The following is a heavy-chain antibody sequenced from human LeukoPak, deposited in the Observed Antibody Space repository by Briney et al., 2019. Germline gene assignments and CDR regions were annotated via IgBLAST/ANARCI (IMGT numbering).Heavy chain of an antibody. CDR3: ARTTRVTPDGRAEYFED. D-gene: IGHD4-11*01. J-gene: IGHJ1*01. Sequence: SETLSLTCTVSGVSIRTYYWSWLRQPPGKGLEWIGYKSGAGRDLYNPSLKSRVTISVDASENQFSLSLRSVTAADTAMYYCARTTRVTPDGRAEYFEDWGQGTLVIVSS. V-gene: IGHV4-59*03. CDR1: GVSIRTYY. CDR2: KSGAGRD.